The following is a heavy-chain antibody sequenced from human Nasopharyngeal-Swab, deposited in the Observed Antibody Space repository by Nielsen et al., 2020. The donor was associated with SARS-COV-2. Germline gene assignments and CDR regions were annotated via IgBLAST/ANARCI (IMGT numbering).Heavy chain of an antibody. Sequence: GESLKISCAASGFTFSSNWMHWVRQAPGKGLVWVSRINSDGSSTSYADSVKGRFTISRDNAKNTLYLQMNSLRAEDTAVYYCARVGFPGRFDLWGRGTLVTVSS. J-gene: IGHJ2*01. D-gene: IGHD3-10*01. CDR1: GFTFSSNW. CDR3: ARVGFPGRFDL. CDR2: INSDGSST. V-gene: IGHV3-74*01.